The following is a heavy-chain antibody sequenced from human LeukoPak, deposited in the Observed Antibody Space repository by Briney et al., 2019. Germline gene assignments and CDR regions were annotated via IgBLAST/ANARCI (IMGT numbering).Heavy chain of an antibody. J-gene: IGHJ5*02. V-gene: IGHV1-18*01. D-gene: IGHD3-22*01. CDR1: GYTFTSYG. Sequence: ASVKVSCKASGYTFTSYGINWVRQAPGQGLEWMGWISAYNGNTNSAQKVQGRVTMTTDTSTSTAYMELRSLRSDDTAVYYCARGDYYDSSGYYNWFDPWGQGTLVTVSS. CDR2: ISAYNGNT. CDR3: ARGDYYDSSGYYNWFDP.